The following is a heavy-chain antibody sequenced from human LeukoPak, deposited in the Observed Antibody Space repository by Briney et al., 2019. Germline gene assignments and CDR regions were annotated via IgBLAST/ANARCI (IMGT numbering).Heavy chain of an antibody. V-gene: IGHV1-2*02. CDR2: INPNSGGT. Sequence: ASVKVSCKASGYTFTGYYMHWVRQAPGQGLEWMGWINPNSGGTNYAQKFQGRVTMTRDTSISTAYMELSRLRSDNTAVYYCARGPMVRGVIINPLDYWGQGTLVTVSS. D-gene: IGHD3-10*01. CDR1: GYTFTGYY. J-gene: IGHJ4*02. CDR3: ARGPMVRGVIINPLDY.